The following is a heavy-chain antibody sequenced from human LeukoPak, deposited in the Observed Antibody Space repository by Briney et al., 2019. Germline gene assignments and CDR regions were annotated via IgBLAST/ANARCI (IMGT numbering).Heavy chain of an antibody. CDR1: GYTFTSYG. Sequence: ASVKVSCKASGYTFTSYGISWVRQAPGQGLEWMGWISAYSGNTNYAQKVQGRVTMTTDTSTSTAYMELRSLRSDDTAVYYCARDRSDGSGYYGYYFDYWGQGTLVSVSS. CDR2: ISAYSGNT. J-gene: IGHJ4*02. V-gene: IGHV1-18*01. D-gene: IGHD3-22*01. CDR3: ARDRSDGSGYYGYYFDY.